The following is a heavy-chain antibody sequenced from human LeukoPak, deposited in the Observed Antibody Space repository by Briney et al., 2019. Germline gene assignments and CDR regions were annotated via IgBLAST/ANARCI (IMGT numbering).Heavy chain of an antibody. CDR2: INQDGSET. D-gene: IGHD5-24*01. CDR1: GFNLNYYW. CDR3: ARGAGYNYPYYFDY. J-gene: IGHJ4*02. V-gene: IGHV3-7*03. Sequence: PGGSLRLSCAASGFNLNYYWMSWVREAPGKGLEWVASINQDGSETYYVESVKGRFTISRDSSKNTLYLQMNSLRAEDTAVYYCARGAGYNYPYYFDYWGQGTLVTVSS.